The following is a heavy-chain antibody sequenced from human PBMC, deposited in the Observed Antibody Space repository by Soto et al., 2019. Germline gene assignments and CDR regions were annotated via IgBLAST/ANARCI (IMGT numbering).Heavy chain of an antibody. D-gene: IGHD3-22*01. CDR2: LYYGRSA. V-gene: IGHV4-59*01. J-gene: IGHJ4*02. Sequence: SETLSLTCAVSGYSISSYYCMWIRQPPGKGLESIGYLYYGRSANYNPSLKSRVTLSVDTSTNQCSLTLSSMTAADTAVYYCALRSKGVVQEYWGQGTLVTVSS. CDR3: ALRSKGVVQEY. CDR1: GYSISSYY.